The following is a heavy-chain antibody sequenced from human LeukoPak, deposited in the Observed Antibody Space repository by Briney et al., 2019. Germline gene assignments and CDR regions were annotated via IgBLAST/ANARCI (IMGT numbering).Heavy chain of an antibody. CDR1: GFTFSSFA. Sequence: PGGSLRLSCAAPGFTFSSFAMHWVRQAPGKGLEWVAVISYDGSNKYYADSVKGRFTISRDNSKNTLYLQMNSLRAEDTAVFYCARDRDRNFYYFDYWGQGTLVTVSS. V-gene: IGHV3-30-3*01. CDR3: ARDRDRNFYYFDY. J-gene: IGHJ4*02. CDR2: ISYDGSNK. D-gene: IGHD2/OR15-2a*01.